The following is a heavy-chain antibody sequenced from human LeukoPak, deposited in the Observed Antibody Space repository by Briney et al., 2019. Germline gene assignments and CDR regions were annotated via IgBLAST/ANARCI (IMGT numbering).Heavy chain of an antibody. D-gene: IGHD5-12*01. CDR1: GYTFTSYG. J-gene: IGHJ6*03. CDR2: ISAYNGNT. CDR3: ARSGDSGYDWGAYYYYYMDV. V-gene: IGHV1-18*01. Sequence: ASVKVSCKASGYTFTSYGISWVRQAPGQGLEWMGWISAYNGNTNYAQKLQGRVTMTTDTFTSTAYMELRSLRSDDTAVYYCARSGDSGYDWGAYYYYYMDVWGKGTTVTVSS.